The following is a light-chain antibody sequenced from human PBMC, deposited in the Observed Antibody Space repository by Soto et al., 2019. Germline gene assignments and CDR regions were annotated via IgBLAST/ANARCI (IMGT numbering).Light chain of an antibody. CDR2: DAS. CDR3: QQYHDWPPWT. Sequence: ERMMTQSPATLSLSPGETATLSCRASQSISKNLAWYQQKPDQAPRLLIYDASTRATDIPDRFSGSGSGTEFTLTISSLKSEDFAVYYCQQYHDWPPWTFGQGTKVEIK. J-gene: IGKJ1*01. V-gene: IGKV3-15*01. CDR1: QSISKN.